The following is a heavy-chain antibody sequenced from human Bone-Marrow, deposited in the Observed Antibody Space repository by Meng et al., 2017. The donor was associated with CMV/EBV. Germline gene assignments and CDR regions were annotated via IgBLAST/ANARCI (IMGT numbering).Heavy chain of an antibody. Sequence: SLKISCAASGFTFDDYAMHWVRQAPGKGLEWVSGISWNSGSIGYADSVKGRFTISRDNAKNSLYLQMNSLRAEDTAVYYCARPVYWYFDLWGRGTLVTVSS. J-gene: IGHJ2*01. CDR3: ARPVYWYFDL. V-gene: IGHV3-9*01. CDR2: ISWNSGSI. CDR1: GFTFDDYA.